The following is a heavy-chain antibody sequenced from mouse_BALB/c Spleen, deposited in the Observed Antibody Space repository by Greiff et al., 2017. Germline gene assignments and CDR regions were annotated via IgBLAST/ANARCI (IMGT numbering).Heavy chain of an antibody. CDR1: GFTFSDYY. V-gene: IGHV5-4*02. Sequence: DVQLVESGGGLVKPGGSLKLSCAASGFTFSDYYMYWVRQTPEKRLEWVATISDGGSYTYYPDSVKGRFTISRDNAKNNLYLQMSSLKSEDTAMYYCARRAMDYWGQGTSVTVSS. CDR2: ISDGGSYT. CDR3: ARRAMDY. J-gene: IGHJ4*01.